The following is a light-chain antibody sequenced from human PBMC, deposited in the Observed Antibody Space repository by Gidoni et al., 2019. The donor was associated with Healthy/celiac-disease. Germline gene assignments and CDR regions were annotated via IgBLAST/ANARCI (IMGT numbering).Light chain of an antibody. J-gene: IGKJ1*01. CDR2: WAS. CDR1: QSVLYSSNNKNY. V-gene: IGKV4-1*01. CDR3: QAQT. Sequence: GSLGERATINCKSSQSVLYSSNNKNYLAWYQQKPGQPPKLLIYWASTRESGVPDRFSGSGSGTDFTLTISSLQAEDVAVYYFQAQTFGQGPKVEIK.